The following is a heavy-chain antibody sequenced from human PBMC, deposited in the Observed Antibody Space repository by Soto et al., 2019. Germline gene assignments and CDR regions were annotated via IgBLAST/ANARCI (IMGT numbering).Heavy chain of an antibody. J-gene: IGHJ6*02. V-gene: IGHV3-53*01. CDR1: GFTVSSNY. CDR3: ARDGRGYRTHYGMDV. Sequence: GGSLRLSCAASGFTVSSNYMSWVRQAPGKGLEWVSVIYSGGSTYYADSVKGRFTISRDNSKNTLYLQMNSLRAEDTAVYYCARDGRGYRTHYGMDVWGQGTTVTVSS. D-gene: IGHD5-18*01. CDR2: IYSGGST.